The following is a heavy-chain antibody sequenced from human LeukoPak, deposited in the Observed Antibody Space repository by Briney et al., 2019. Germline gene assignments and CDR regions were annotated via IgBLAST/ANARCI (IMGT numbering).Heavy chain of an antibody. CDR2: IKQDGSEK. CDR1: GFTFSSYW. J-gene: IGHJ4*02. V-gene: IGHV3-7*01. Sequence: PGGSLRLSCAASGFTFSSYWMSWVRQAPGKGLEWVANIKQDGSEKYYVDSVKGRFTISRDNGKNSLYLQMNSLRAEDTAVYYCARDYDFWSGYYNYWGQGTLVTVSS. CDR3: ARDYDFWSGYYNY. D-gene: IGHD3-3*01.